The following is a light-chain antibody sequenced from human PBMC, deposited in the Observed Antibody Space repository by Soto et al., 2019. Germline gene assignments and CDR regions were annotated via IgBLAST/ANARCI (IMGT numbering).Light chain of an antibody. CDR1: SSNIGSNV. CDR2: TNN. V-gene: IGLV1-44*01. J-gene: IGLJ3*02. Sequence: QSVLTQPPSASGTPGQRVSISCSGSSSNIGSNVVNWYQQLPGAAPKLLIYTNNQRPSGVPGRFSGSKSGTSASLAISGVQSEDEASYYCETWDDSLNGRVFGGGTKVTVL. CDR3: ETWDDSLNGRV.